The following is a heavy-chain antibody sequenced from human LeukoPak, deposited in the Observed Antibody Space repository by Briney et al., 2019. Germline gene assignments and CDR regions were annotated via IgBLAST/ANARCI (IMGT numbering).Heavy chain of an antibody. CDR1: GGSISSYY. D-gene: IGHD3-10*01. J-gene: IGHJ4*02. CDR3: ARINRITMVRGVNYFDY. CDR2: IYYSGST. Sequence: RSETLFLTCTVSGGSISSYYWSWIRQPPGKGLEWMGYIYYSGSTNYNPSLKSRVTISVDTSKNQLSLKLSSVTAADTAVYYCARINRITMVRGVNYFDYWGQGTLVTVSS. V-gene: IGHV4-59*08.